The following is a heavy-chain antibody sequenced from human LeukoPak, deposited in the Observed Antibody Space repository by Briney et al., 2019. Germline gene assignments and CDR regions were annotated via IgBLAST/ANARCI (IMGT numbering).Heavy chain of an antibody. CDR1: GYTFTSYG. Sequence: APVKVSCKASGYTFTSYGISWVRQAPGQGLEWMGWISAYNGNTNYAQKLQGRVTMTTDTSTSTAYMELRSLRSDDTAVYYCASIPDCSSTSCHTGWFDPWGQGTLVTVSS. J-gene: IGHJ5*02. D-gene: IGHD2-2*02. V-gene: IGHV1-18*01. CDR2: ISAYNGNT. CDR3: ASIPDCSSTSCHTGWFDP.